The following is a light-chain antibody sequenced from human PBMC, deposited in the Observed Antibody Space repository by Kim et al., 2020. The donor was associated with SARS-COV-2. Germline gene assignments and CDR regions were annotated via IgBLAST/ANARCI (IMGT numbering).Light chain of an antibody. J-gene: IGKJ4*01. CDR1: QSVGGN. V-gene: IGKV3D-15*01. Sequence: EIVMTQSPATLSVSPGERATLSCRASQSVGGNLAWYQQKPGQAPRILIYGASIRATGVPARFTGSGSGTEFTLTISSLHSEDFATYCQYCDNWPAFGGGTKLEI. CDR2: GAS. CDR3: QYCDNWPA.